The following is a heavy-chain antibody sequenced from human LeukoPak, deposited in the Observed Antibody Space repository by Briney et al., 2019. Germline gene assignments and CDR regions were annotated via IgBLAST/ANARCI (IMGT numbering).Heavy chain of an antibody. D-gene: IGHD3-22*01. J-gene: IGHJ1*01. CDR3: AKDGYYYDSSGYYTEYFHQ. CDR1: GFTFSSYA. CDR2: ISGSGGST. Sequence: GGSLRLSCAASGFTFSSYAMSWVRQAPGKGLEWVSVISGSGGSTNYADSVKGRFTISRDNSKKTLYLQINSLRAADTAIYYCAKDGYYYDSSGYYTEYFHQWGQGTLVTVSS. V-gene: IGHV3-23*01.